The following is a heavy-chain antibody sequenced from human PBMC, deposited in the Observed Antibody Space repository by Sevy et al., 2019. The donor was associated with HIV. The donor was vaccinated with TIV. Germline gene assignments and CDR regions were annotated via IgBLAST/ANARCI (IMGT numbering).Heavy chain of an antibody. V-gene: IGHV2-5*01. CDR2: IYWNDVK. J-gene: IGHJ6*02. Sequence: SSPTLVKPTQTLTLTCTYSGFSLNIDDVGVGRSRQPPGKALEWLALIYWNDVKRYSPSQKSRLTITKDTSKNQVVLTSTTMEPVDTATYYCAHTTDTFRTWYSYYNFYGLDVWGPGTTVTVSS. CDR3: AHTTDTFRTWYSYYNFYGLDV. D-gene: IGHD1-1*01. CDR1: GFSLNIDDVG.